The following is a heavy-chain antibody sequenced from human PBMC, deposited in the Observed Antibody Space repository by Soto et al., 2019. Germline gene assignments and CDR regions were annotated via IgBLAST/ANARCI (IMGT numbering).Heavy chain of an antibody. CDR3: ARQASGYYYGWFDP. J-gene: IGHJ5*02. Sequence: QLLLQESGPGLVKPSETLSLTCTVSGGSILDSTYYWAWIRQSPGKGLEWIGTIFYSGGTFYTPSLKRRVTMSVDTSNNQFSLKLSSVTAADPAVYYCARQASGYYYGWFDPWGQGTLVTVSS. V-gene: IGHV4-39*01. CDR1: GGSILDSTYY. CDR2: IFYSGGT. D-gene: IGHD3-22*01.